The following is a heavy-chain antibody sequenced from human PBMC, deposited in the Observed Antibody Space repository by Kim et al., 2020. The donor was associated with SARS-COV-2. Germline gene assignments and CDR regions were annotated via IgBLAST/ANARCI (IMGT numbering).Heavy chain of an antibody. V-gene: IGHV3-23*01. CDR3: AILMGASRKGDY. J-gene: IGHJ4*02. CDR1: GITFSNYG. D-gene: IGHD1-26*01. CDR2: ISVSGAA. Sequence: GGSLRLSCAASGITFSNYGINWVRQAPGKGLEWVSGISVSGAAYHAESVRGRFTISRDNSKNTVDLQMDSLRAEDTALFYCAILMGASRKGDYLGQGAL.